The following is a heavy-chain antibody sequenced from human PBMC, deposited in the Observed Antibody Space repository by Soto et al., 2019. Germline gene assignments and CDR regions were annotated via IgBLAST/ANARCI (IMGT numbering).Heavy chain of an antibody. CDR1: GFTFSSYA. J-gene: IGHJ4*02. V-gene: IGHV3-23*01. Sequence: GGSLRLSCAASGFTFSSYAMSWVRQAPGKGLEWVSAISGSGGSTYYADSVKGRFTISRDNSKNTLYLQMNSLRAEDTALYYCAKLPGAVDIVATIIEYWGQGTLVTVSS. CDR3: AKLPGAVDIVATIIEY. D-gene: IGHD5-12*01. CDR2: ISGSGGST.